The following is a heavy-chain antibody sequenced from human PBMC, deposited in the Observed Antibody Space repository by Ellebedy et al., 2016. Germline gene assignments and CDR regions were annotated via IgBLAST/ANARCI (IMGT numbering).Heavy chain of an antibody. D-gene: IGHD4/OR15-4a*01. CDR3: ARGRGAYGVCDY. CDR2: INHSGST. Sequence: SETLSLXCTVSGGSVSSGSYYWSWIRQPPGKGLEWIGEINHSGSTNYNPSLKSRATISVDTSKNQFSLKLSSVTAADTAVYYCARGRGAYGVCDYWGQGTLVTVSS. V-gene: IGHV4-39*07. CDR1: GGSVSSGSYY. J-gene: IGHJ4*02.